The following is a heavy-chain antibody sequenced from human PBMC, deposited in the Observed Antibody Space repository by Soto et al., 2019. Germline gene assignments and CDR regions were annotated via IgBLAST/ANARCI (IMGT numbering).Heavy chain of an antibody. CDR2: INPNTGDI. J-gene: IGHJ4*02. CDR1: GYTFTDYF. CDR3: ATGSGTGRGCFLEASEY. Sequence: ASVKVSCKASGYTFTDYFIHWVRQASGQGLEWMGWINPNTGDIKYAQDFQDRVTMTRDTSISTAYMELSRLMSADTAVYYCATGSGTGRGCFLEASEYWGQGPRVNVPS. D-gene: IGHD1-26*01. V-gene: IGHV1-2*02.